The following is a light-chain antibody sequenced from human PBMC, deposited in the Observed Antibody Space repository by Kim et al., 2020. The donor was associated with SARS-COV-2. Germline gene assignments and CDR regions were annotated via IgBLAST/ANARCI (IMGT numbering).Light chain of an antibody. Sequence: LGQTVRIPCQGDSLRGYYSSCDRQKPGQAPVLVIYGKNNRPSGIPDRFSGSSSGNTASLTITGAQAEDEADYYCNSRDSSGNRWVFGGGTQLTVL. V-gene: IGLV3-19*01. J-gene: IGLJ3*02. CDR3: NSRDSSGNRWV. CDR2: GKN. CDR1: SLRGYY.